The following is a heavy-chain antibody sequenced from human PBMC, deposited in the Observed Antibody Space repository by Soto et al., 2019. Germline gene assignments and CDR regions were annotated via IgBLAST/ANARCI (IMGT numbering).Heavy chain of an antibody. D-gene: IGHD3-10*01. CDR1: GGSFSGYY. J-gene: IGHJ5*02. CDR2: INHSGST. V-gene: IGHV4-34*01. CDR3: ARATRLYYYGSGSYYKGSPLVRWFDP. Sequence: PSETLSLTCAVYGGSFSGYYWSWIRQPPGKGLEWIGEINHSGSTNYNPSLKSRVTISVDTSKNQFSLKLSSVTAADTAVYYCARATRLYYYGSGSYYKGSPLVRWFDPWGQGTLVTVSS.